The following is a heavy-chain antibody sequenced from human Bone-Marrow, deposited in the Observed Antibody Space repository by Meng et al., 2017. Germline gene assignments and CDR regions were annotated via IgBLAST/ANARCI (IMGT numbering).Heavy chain of an antibody. CDR2: IYYSGST. D-gene: IGHD2-15*01. V-gene: IGHV4-30-4*01. CDR1: GGSISSADYY. J-gene: IGHJ4*02. CDR3: ARVGACSGGSCYFRLFDY. Sequence: HVQLQESGPGLVKPSQTLSLTCTVSGGSISSADYYWSWIRQPPGKGLEWIGYIYYSGSTYYNPSLKSRVTISVDTSKNQFSLKMSSVTAADTAVYYCARVGACSGGSCYFRLFDYWGQGTLVTVSS.